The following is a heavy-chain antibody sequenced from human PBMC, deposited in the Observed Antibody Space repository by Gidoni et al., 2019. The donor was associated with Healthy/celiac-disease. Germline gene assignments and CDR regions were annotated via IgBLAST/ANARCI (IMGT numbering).Heavy chain of an antibody. CDR1: GFTFSSYG. CDR2: IWYDGSNK. Sequence: QVQLVESGGGVVQPGRSLRLSCAASGFTFSSYGMHWVRQAPGKGLEWVAVIWYDGSNKYYADSVKGRFTISRDNSKNTLYLQMNSLRAEDTAVYYCARDRPEFVGMDVWGQGTTVTVSS. J-gene: IGHJ6*02. V-gene: IGHV3-33*01. CDR3: ARDRPEFVGMDV.